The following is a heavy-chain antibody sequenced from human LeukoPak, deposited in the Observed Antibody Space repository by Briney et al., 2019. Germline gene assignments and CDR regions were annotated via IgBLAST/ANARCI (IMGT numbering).Heavy chain of an antibody. CDR3: ARVIDGSYYN. J-gene: IGHJ4*02. D-gene: IGHD1-26*01. Sequence: ASVKVSCKASGYTFTTYNINWVRQAPGQGLEWMGWISAYNGNTNYAQKLQGRVTMTTDTSTSTAYMELRSLRSDDTAVYYCARVIDGSYYNWGQGTLVTVSS. V-gene: IGHV1-18*01. CDR1: GYTFTTYN. CDR2: ISAYNGNT.